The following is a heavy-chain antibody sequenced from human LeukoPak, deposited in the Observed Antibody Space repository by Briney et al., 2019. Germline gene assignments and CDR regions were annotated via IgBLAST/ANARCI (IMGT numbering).Heavy chain of an antibody. CDR2: ISNSGDST. CDR1: GFIFSSNA. V-gene: IGHV3-23*01. D-gene: IGHD3-22*01. Sequence: PGGSLRLSCAASGFIFSSNAISWVRQAPGKGLEWVSGISNSGDSTYYADSVKGRFTISRDNSKNTLYLQMNTLRAEDTAVYYCAKRRPYYDSSGYLDYWGQGTLVTVSS. J-gene: IGHJ4*02. CDR3: AKRRPYYDSSGYLDY.